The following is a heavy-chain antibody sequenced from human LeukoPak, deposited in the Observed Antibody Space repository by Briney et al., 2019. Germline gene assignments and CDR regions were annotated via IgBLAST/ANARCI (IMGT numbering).Heavy chain of an antibody. Sequence: ASVKVSCKASGYTFTSYAMHWVRQAPGQRLEWMGWINAGNGNTKYSQKFQGRVTITRDTSASTAYMELSSLRSEDTAVYYCARDRGAVAGRGNWFDPWGQGTLVTVSS. CDR2: INAGNGNT. D-gene: IGHD6-19*01. J-gene: IGHJ5*02. CDR3: ARDRGAVAGRGNWFDP. CDR1: GYTFTSYA. V-gene: IGHV1-3*01.